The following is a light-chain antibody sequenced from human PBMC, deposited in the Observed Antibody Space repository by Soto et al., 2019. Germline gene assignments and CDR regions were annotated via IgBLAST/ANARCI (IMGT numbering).Light chain of an antibody. CDR2: GAS. V-gene: IGKV3-20*01. J-gene: IGKJ5*01. Sequence: EIVLTPSPGTLSLSPVERATLSCRASQSLSNNIYLAWYQQKPGQAPGLLIYGASSRATGIPDRFSGSGSGTDFTLTLSRVEPDDFAVYYCQHFRAFGQGTRLEI. CDR1: QSLSNNIY. CDR3: QHFRA.